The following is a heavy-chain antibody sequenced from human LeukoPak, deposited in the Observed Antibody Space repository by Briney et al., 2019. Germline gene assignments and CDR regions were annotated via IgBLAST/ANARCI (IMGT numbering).Heavy chain of an antibody. D-gene: IGHD5-24*01. CDR3: ARRDGYNTFYFEY. Sequence: GGSLRLSCAASGFTFSRYSMNWVRQAPGKGLEWVSSISGSSSYIYYADSVKGRFTISRDNAKNSLHLQMNSLRAEDTAVYYCARRDGYNTFYFEYWGQGTLVTVSS. CDR1: GFTFSRYS. J-gene: IGHJ4*02. V-gene: IGHV3-21*01. CDR2: ISGSSSYI.